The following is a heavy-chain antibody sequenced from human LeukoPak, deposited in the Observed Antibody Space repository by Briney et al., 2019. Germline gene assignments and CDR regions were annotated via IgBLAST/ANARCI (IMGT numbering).Heavy chain of an antibody. D-gene: IGHD3-9*01. CDR3: VKWGDYDVLTGYYVPDY. V-gene: IGHV3-23*01. CDR2: ILGSGGST. J-gene: IGHJ4*02. Sequence: GGSLRLSCAASGFTYSSYAMSWVRQAPGKGLEWVSAILGSGGSTYYADSVKGRFTVSRDNSRSTLYLQMKSLRAEDTALYYCVKWGDYDVLTGYYVPDYWGQGTRVTVSS. CDR1: GFTYSSYA.